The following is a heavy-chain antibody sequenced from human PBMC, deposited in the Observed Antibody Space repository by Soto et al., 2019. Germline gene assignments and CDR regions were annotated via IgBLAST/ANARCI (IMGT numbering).Heavy chain of an antibody. D-gene: IGHD6-19*01. Sequence: QVQLQESGPGLVKPSETLSLNCTVSGGPISSYYWSWIRQSPGKGLEWIGYIYYSGSTNYNPSLKSRVTISADTFKNQCSLELSSVTAADTAVYYCARGSSGWPPRLDYWGQGTLVTVSS. CDR3: ARGSSGWPPRLDY. V-gene: IGHV4-59*01. CDR1: GGPISSYY. CDR2: IYYSGST. J-gene: IGHJ4*02.